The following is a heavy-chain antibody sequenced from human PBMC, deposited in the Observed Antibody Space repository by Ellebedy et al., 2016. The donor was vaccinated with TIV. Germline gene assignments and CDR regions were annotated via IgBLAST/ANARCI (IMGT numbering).Heavy chain of an antibody. CDR3: ARGLVGFCSGGSCYPLQH. D-gene: IGHD2-15*01. V-gene: IGHV1-8*01. J-gene: IGHJ1*01. Sequence: ASVKVSCKASGYTFTSYDINWVRQATGQGLEWMGWMNPNSGNTGYAQKFQGRVTMTRDTSISTAYMELSGLTSDDTAVYYCARGLVGFCSGGSCYPLQHWGQGTLVTVSS. CDR1: GYTFTSYD. CDR2: MNPNSGNT.